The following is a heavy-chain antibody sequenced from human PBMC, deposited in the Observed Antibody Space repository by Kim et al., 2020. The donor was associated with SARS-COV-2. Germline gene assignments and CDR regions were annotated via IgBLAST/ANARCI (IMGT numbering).Heavy chain of an antibody. V-gene: IGHV4-31*02. CDR3: ARLSRGSSYGVPY. J-gene: IGHJ4*02. D-gene: IGHD6-6*01. Sequence: YHPSRKSRVTISVDPSKNQFSLKVTSVTAADTAVYYCARLSRGSSYGVPYWGQGTLVTVSS.